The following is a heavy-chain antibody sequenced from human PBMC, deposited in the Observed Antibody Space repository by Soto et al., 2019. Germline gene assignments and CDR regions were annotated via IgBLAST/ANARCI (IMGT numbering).Heavy chain of an antibody. CDR1: GYTFTSYG. J-gene: IGHJ6*02. V-gene: IGHV1-18*04. D-gene: IGHD3-3*01. CDR2: ISAYNGNT. CDR3: ARRSARDFWSGYYPYYYYYGMDV. Sequence: QVQLVQSGAEVKKPGASVKVSCKASGYTFTSYGITWVRQAPGQGLEWMGWISAYNGNTNYAQKLQGRVTMTTDTSTSTADMELRSLRSDDTAVYYCARRSARDFWSGYYPYYYYYGMDVWGQGTTVTVSS.